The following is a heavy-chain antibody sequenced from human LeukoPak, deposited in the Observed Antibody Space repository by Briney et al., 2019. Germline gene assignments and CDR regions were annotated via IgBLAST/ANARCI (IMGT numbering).Heavy chain of an antibody. CDR1: GFTFDDYA. Sequence: PGGSLRLSCAASGFTFDDYAMHWVRQAPGKGLEWVSGISWNGGSIGYADSVKGRFTISRDNAKNSLYLQMNSLRAEDTALYYCAKDITIYYYYGMDVWGQGTTVTVSS. V-gene: IGHV3-9*01. CDR3: AKDITIYYYYGMDV. D-gene: IGHD4-11*01. CDR2: ISWNGGSI. J-gene: IGHJ6*02.